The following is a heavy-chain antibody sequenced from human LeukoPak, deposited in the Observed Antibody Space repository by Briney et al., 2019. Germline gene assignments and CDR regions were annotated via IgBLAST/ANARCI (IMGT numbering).Heavy chain of an antibody. J-gene: IGHJ4*02. D-gene: IGHD5-18*01. CDR3: ARDLSGVTGYTYGRGIDY. CDR2: IKQDGSEK. Sequence: GGSLRLSCAASGFTYSSYWMSWVRQAPGKGLEWVANIKQDGSEKYYVDSVKGRFTISRDNAKTSLYLQMNSLRAEDTAVYYCARDLSGVTGYTYGRGIDYWGQGTLVTVSS. V-gene: IGHV3-7*01. CDR1: GFTYSSYW.